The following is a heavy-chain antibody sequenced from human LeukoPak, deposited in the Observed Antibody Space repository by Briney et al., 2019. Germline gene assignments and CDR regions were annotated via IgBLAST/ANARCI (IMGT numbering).Heavy chain of an antibody. CDR1: GVTLSNYA. CDR2: ISSSGSGGNT. D-gene: IGHD1-26*01. J-gene: IGHJ2*01. Sequence: GGSLRLSCVASGVTLSNYAMSWARQAPGKGLEWVSGISSSGSGGNTYYADSVKGRFTISRDSSRNTLFLHMNTLRAEDTAIYYCAKDRMVGASYWYFDLWGRGTLVTVSS. V-gene: IGHV3-23*01. CDR3: AKDRMVGASYWYFDL.